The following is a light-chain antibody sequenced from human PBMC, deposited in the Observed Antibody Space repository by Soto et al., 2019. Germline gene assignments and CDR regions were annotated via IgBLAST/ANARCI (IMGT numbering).Light chain of an antibody. CDR2: DVS. Sequence: QSVLTQPASVSGSPGQSITISCTGTSTDIGRYNYVSWYQQHPGKAPKLMIYDVSNRPSGVSNRFSGSKSGNTASLTISGLQAEDEADYYCSSYTSNSTYVFGTGTQLTVL. V-gene: IGLV2-14*03. J-gene: IGLJ1*01. CDR3: SSYTSNSTYV. CDR1: STDIGRYNY.